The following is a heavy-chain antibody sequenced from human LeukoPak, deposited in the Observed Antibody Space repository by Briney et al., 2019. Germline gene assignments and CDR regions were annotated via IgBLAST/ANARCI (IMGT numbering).Heavy chain of an antibody. D-gene: IGHD6-6*01. V-gene: IGHV4-34*01. CDR3: AILAARSFFDY. J-gene: IGHJ4*02. Sequence: PSETLSLTCAVYGGSLSGYYWSWIRQPPGKGLEWIGEINHSGSTNYNPPLKSRVTISVDTSKNQFSLKLSSVTAADTAVYYCAILAARSFFDYWGQGTLVTVSS. CDR2: INHSGST. CDR1: GGSLSGYY.